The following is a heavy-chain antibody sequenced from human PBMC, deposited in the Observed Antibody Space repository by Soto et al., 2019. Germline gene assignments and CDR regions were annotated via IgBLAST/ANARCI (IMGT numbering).Heavy chain of an antibody. D-gene: IGHD3-16*01. CDR2: IYWNDDE. CDR1: GFSLSTSGVGVGWSGVG. Sequence: QITLKESGPTLVKPTQTLTLTCTFSGFSLSTSGVGVGWSGVGVGWIRQPPGKALDWLALIYWNDDERYSPSLKSRLTITKDTSKNQVVLTMTNMDPVDTATYYCAHRGGATVGLYYFDYWGQGALVTVSS. J-gene: IGHJ4*02. CDR3: AHRGGATVGLYYFDY. V-gene: IGHV2-5*01.